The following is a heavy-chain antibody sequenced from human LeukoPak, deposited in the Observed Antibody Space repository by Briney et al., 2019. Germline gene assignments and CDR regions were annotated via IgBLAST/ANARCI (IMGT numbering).Heavy chain of an antibody. Sequence: ASVKVSCKASGGTFSSYAISWVRQAPGQGLEWMGWISAYNGNTNYAQKLQGRVTMTTDTSTSTAYMELRSLRSDDTAVYYCARLYCSSTSCYTGAWFNPWGQGTLVTVSS. CDR1: GGTFSSYA. D-gene: IGHD2-2*02. CDR2: ISAYNGNT. J-gene: IGHJ5*02. CDR3: ARLYCSSTSCYTGAWFNP. V-gene: IGHV1-18*01.